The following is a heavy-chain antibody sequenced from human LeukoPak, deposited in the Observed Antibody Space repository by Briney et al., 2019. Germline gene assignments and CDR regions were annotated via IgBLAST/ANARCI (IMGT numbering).Heavy chain of an antibody. J-gene: IGHJ4*02. CDR3: ARGRGYYYDSSGYRLDY. D-gene: IGHD3-22*01. V-gene: IGHV4-34*01. CDR1: GGSFSGYY. Sequence: SETLSLTCAVYGGSFSGYYWSWIRQPPGKGLEWIGEINHSGSTNYNPSLKSRVTISVDTSKNQFSLKLSSVTAADTAVYYCARGRGYYYDSSGYRLDYWGQGTLVTVSP. CDR2: INHSGST.